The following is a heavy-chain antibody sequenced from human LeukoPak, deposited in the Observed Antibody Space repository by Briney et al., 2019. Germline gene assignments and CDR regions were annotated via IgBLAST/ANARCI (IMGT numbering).Heavy chain of an antibody. V-gene: IGHV3-21*01. CDR3: ARIGLSNYYDSSGLDY. CDR1: GFSFSSYW. CDR2: ISSSSSYI. J-gene: IGHJ4*02. Sequence: GGSLRLSCADSGFSFSSYWMTWVRQAPGKGLEWVSSISSSSSYIYYADSVKGRFTTSRDNAKNSLYLQMNSLRAEDTAVYYCARIGLSNYYDSSGLDYWGQGTLVTVSS. D-gene: IGHD3-22*01.